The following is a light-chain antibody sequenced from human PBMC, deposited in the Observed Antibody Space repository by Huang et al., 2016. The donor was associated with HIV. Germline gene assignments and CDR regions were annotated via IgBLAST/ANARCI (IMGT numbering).Light chain of an antibody. CDR1: QSVYSSSTSKDY. CDR2: WAS. Sequence: DIIMTQSPDSLAVSLGERATLNCRSSQSVYSSSTSKDYMAWFQQKPGQPPRLLLFWASTREAGVPDRFSGSGSGTHFTLTIANLEAEDAAIHYCQQYYSSPRTFGQGTRVEVK. J-gene: IGKJ1*01. V-gene: IGKV4-1*01. CDR3: QQYYSSPRT.